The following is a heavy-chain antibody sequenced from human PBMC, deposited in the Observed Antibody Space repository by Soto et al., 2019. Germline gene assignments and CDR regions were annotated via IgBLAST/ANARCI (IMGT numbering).Heavy chain of an antibody. CDR1: GGSISSYY. J-gene: IGHJ6*02. Sequence: SETLSLTCTVSGGSISSYYWSWIRQPPGKGLEWIGYIYYSGSTNYNPSLKSRVTISVDTSKNQFSLKLSSVTAADTAVYYCAREHGADAKDGMDVWGQGTTVTSP. CDR3: AREHGADAKDGMDV. D-gene: IGHD4-17*01. V-gene: IGHV4-59*01. CDR2: IYYSGST.